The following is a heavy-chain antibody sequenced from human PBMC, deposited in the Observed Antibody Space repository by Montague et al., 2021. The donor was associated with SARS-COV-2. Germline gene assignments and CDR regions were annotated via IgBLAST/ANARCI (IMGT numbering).Heavy chain of an antibody. V-gene: IGHV3-7*01. CDR1: RFSFSSYR. D-gene: IGHD2-2*01. CDR3: ARGGRGTSYYWEY. J-gene: IGHJ4*02. Sequence: FLRHSCAASRFSFSSYRMTWIRQAPGKGPEWVATIDRDGYEVYYVDSVKGRFTISRDNARNSLYLQLTSLRGEDTAVYYCARGGRGTSYYWEYWGQGTLVTVSS. CDR2: IDRDGYEV.